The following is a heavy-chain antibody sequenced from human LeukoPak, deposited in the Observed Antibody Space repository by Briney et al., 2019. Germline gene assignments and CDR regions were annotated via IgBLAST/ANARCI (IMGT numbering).Heavy chain of an antibody. Sequence: GGSLRLSCAASGFTFSSYAMSWVRQAPGKGLEWVSGIGGSGGSTYYADSVKGRFTISRDNSKNTLYLQMNSLRAEDTAVYYCAKGAPLLWFGELFYFDYWGQGTLVTVSS. J-gene: IGHJ4*02. V-gene: IGHV3-23*01. CDR3: AKGAPLLWFGELFYFDY. CDR2: IGGSGGST. D-gene: IGHD3-10*01. CDR1: GFTFSSYA.